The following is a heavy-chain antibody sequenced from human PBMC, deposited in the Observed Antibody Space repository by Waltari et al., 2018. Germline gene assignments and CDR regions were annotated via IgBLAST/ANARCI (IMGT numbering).Heavy chain of an antibody. D-gene: IGHD3-16*01. V-gene: IGHV3-23*04. CDR1: GFPFDKTA. J-gene: IGHJ4*02. Sequence: EVQLVDSGGGLVQPGGSLRLSCAASGFPFDKTAMSWVRQAPGKGLEWVSSINGRGDDTYYADFVKGRLTISRDNSRSTAYLQMNSLRAEDTALYYCAKDPWGTRYFDYWGQGTPVTVSS. CDR2: INGRGDDT. CDR3: AKDPWGTRYFDY.